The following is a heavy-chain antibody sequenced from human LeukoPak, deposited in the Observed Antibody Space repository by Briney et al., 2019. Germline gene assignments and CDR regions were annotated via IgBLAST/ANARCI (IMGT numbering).Heavy chain of an antibody. CDR2: IHHDGSNK. Sequence: GGSLRLSCAASGFTFSSYGMHWVRQAPGKGLDWVAFIHHDGSNKYYADSVRGRFTISRDNSKNTLYLQMNSLRAEDTAVYYCARDAPPPHCGADYWGQGTLVTVSS. CDR3: ARDAPPPHCGADY. CDR1: GFTFSSYG. D-gene: IGHD2-21*01. J-gene: IGHJ4*02. V-gene: IGHV3-30*02.